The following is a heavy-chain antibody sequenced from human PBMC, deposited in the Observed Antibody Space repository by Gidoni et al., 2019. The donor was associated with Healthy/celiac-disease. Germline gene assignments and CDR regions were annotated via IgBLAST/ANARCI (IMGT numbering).Heavy chain of an antibody. CDR2: IYYSGST. D-gene: IGHD6-6*01. J-gene: IGHJ5*02. V-gene: IGHV4-31*03. Sequence: QVQLQESGPGLVKPSQTLSLTCTVSGGSISSGGYYWSWIRQHPGKGLEWIGYIYYSGSTYYNPSLKSRVTISVDTSKNQFSLKLSSVTAADTAVYYCARGHIEYIKSSGWFDPWGQGTLVTVSS. CDR1: GGSISSGGYY. CDR3: ARGHIEYIKSSGWFDP.